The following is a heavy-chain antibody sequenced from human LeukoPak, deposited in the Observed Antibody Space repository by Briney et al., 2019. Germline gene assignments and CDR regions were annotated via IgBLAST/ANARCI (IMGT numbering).Heavy chain of an antibody. CDR1: GFTFTSYG. CDR2: ISAYNGDT. Sequence: ASVKVSCKASGFTFTSYGISWVRQAPGQGLEWMGWISAYNGDTNYAQKVQGRVTMTTDTFTSAAYMELRSLRSDDTAMYYCARDEYDSSGYAFDNWGQGTMVTVSS. D-gene: IGHD3-22*01. V-gene: IGHV1-18*01. J-gene: IGHJ3*02. CDR3: ARDEYDSSGYAFDN.